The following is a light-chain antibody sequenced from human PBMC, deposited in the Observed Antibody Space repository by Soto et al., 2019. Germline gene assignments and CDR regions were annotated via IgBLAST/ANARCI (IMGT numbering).Light chain of an antibody. CDR1: QSIRSY. Sequence: DIQLTQSPSCLCASVGDKVTIPCRASQSIRSYLNWVQQKPGKAPKLLIYDASSLQTGVPSRFSGSGSGTDFSLTISSLQPEDFATYYCQQSYSTPPWTFGQGTKVDI. CDR3: QQSYSTPPWT. V-gene: IGKV1-39*01. J-gene: IGKJ1*01. CDR2: DAS.